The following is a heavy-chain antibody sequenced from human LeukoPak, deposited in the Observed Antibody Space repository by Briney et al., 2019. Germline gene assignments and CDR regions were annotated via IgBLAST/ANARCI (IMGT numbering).Heavy chain of an antibody. Sequence: ASVKVSCKASGYTFTSYDINWVRQATGQGLEWMGWMNPNSGNTGYAQKFQGRVTMTRNTSISTAYMELSSLRSEDTAVYYCAKMFGSIAARRGGFDYWGQGTLVTVSS. CDR1: GYTFTSYD. D-gene: IGHD6-6*01. CDR3: AKMFGSIAARRGGFDY. J-gene: IGHJ4*02. V-gene: IGHV1-8*01. CDR2: MNPNSGNT.